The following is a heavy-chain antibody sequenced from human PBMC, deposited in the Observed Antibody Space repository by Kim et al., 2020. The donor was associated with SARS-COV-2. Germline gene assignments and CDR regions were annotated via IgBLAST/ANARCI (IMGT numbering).Heavy chain of an antibody. CDR1: GGSSSGYY. Sequence: SETLSLTCAVYGGSSSGYYWSWIRQPPGKGLEWIGEINHSGSTNYNPSLKSRVTISVDTSKNQFSLKLSSVTAADTAVYYCARGGYDFWSGSVRAFDIWGQGTMVTVSS. CDR3: ARGGYDFWSGSVRAFDI. J-gene: IGHJ3*02. CDR2: INHSGST. D-gene: IGHD3-3*01. V-gene: IGHV4-34*01.